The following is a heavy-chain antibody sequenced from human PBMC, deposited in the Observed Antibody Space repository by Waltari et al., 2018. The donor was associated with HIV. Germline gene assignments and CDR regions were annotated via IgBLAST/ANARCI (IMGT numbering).Heavy chain of an antibody. CDR1: GFTFSSYA. Sequence: QVQLVESGGGVVQPGRSLRLSCAASGFTFSSYAMHWVRQAPGKGLEWVAVISYDGSDKYYADSVKGRFTISRDNSKNTLYLQVNSLRAEDTAVYYCARAPRIAGYVDYWGQGTLVTVSS. J-gene: IGHJ4*02. CDR3: ARAPRIAGYVDY. V-gene: IGHV3-30*01. CDR2: ISYDGSDK. D-gene: IGHD6-13*01.